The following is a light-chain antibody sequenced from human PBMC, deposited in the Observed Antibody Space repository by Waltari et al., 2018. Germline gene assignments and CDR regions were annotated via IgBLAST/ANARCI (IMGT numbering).Light chain of an antibody. J-gene: IGKJ5*01. CDR1: QRISSW. Sequence: DIQMTQSPSTLSASVGDRVTIACRASQRISSWLAWYQQKPGKAPKLLIYKASTLESGVPSRFSGSGSVTEFTLTISSLQPDDFATYYCQHYNTYSRSITFGQGTRLEIQ. CDR3: QHYNTYSRSIT. CDR2: KAS. V-gene: IGKV1-5*03.